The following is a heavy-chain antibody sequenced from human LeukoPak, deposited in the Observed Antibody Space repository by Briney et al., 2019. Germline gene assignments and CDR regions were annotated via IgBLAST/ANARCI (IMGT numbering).Heavy chain of an antibody. CDR1: GFTFSSYG. V-gene: IGHV3-30*18. CDR3: AKDQYYYDNSGTSDY. J-gene: IGHJ4*02. D-gene: IGHD3-22*01. Sequence: PGGSLRLSCAASGFTFSSYGMHWVRQAPGKGLEWVAVISYDGSNKYYADSVKGRFTISRDNSKNTLYLQMNSLRAEDTAVYYCAKDQYYYDNSGTSDYWGQGTLVTVSS. CDR2: ISYDGSNK.